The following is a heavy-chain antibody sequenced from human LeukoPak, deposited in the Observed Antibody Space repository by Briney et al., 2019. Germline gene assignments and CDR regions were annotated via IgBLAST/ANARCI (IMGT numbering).Heavy chain of an antibody. J-gene: IGHJ4*02. CDR2: IYTSGST. D-gene: IGHD2-2*01. CDR1: GGSISSYY. Sequence: SETLSLTCTVSGGSISSYYWSWIRQPAGKGLEWIGRIYTSGSTNYSPSLKSRVTISVDTSKNQFSLKLSSVTAADTAVYYCARDSAYCSSTSCFDYWGQGTLVTVSS. V-gene: IGHV4-4*07. CDR3: ARDSAYCSSTSCFDY.